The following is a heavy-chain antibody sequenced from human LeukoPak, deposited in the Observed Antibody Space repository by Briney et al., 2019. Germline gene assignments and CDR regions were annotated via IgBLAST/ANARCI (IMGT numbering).Heavy chain of an antibody. Sequence: SDTLSLTCTVSGGSISSYFWSWIRQPPGKGLAWIGYIYYIWCTHLIPSLKSRVTISVDTSKNQFSLKLSSVTAADTAVYYCARGGSDGRDGYNFFGRSGYYYYYMDVWGKGTTVTISS. CDR1: GGSISSYF. CDR3: ARGGSDGRDGYNFFGRSGYYYYYMDV. J-gene: IGHJ6*03. CDR2: IYYIWCT. D-gene: IGHD5-24*01. V-gene: IGHV4-59*07.